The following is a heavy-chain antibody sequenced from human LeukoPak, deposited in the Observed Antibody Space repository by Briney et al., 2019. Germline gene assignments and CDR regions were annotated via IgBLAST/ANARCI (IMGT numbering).Heavy chain of an antibody. V-gene: IGHV1-69*04. CDR1: GGTFSSYA. J-gene: IGHJ6*02. CDR2: IIPIFGIA. D-gene: IGHD2/OR15-2a*01. Sequence: SVKVSCKASGGTFSSYAISWVRQAPGQGLERMGRIIPIFGIANYAQKFQGRVTITADKSTSTAYMELSSLRSEDTAVYYCATEGSTTSYGMDVWGQGTTVTVSS. CDR3: ATEGSTTSYGMDV.